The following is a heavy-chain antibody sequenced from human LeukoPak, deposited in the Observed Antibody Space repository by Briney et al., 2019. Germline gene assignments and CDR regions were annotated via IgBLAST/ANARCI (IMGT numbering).Heavy chain of an antibody. D-gene: IGHD3-16*02. V-gene: IGHV4-34*01. CDR1: GGSFSGYY. Sequence: SETLPLTCAVYGGSFSGYYWSWIRQPPGKGLEWIGEINHSGSTNYNPSLKSRVTISVDTSKNQFSLKLSSVTAADTAVYYCARGVIRWSLYYYGMDVWGQGTTVTVSS. CDR2: INHSGST. J-gene: IGHJ6*02. CDR3: ARGVIRWSLYYYGMDV.